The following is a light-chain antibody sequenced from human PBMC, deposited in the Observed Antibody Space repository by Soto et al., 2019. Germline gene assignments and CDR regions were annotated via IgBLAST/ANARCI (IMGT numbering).Light chain of an antibody. CDR2: GAS. CDR1: QSVSSN. J-gene: IGKJ5*01. Sequence: EIVMTQSPATLSLSPGERATLSCRPSQSVSSNLAWYQQKPGQAPRLLIYGASTRATGIPARFSGSGSGTEFTLTISSLQSEDFAVYYCQQYKNWPPITFGQGTRLEI. CDR3: QQYKNWPPIT. V-gene: IGKV3-15*01.